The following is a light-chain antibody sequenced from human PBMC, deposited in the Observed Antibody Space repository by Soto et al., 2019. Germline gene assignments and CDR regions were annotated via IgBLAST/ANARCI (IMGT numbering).Light chain of an antibody. CDR3: QQYNSYWT. V-gene: IGKV1-5*03. CDR1: QSISSW. J-gene: IGKJ1*01. Sequence: DIQMTQSPSTLSASVGDRVTITCRASQSISSWLAWYQLKPGKAPKLLIYKASSLESGVPSRFSGSASGTEFTLTISSLQPDDFATYYCQQYNSYWTFGQGTKVEIK. CDR2: KAS.